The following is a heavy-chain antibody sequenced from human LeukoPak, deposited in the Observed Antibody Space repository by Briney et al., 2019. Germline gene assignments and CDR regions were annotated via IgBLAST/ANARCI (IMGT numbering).Heavy chain of an antibody. V-gene: IGHV1-69*13. D-gene: IGHD2-2*01. CDR1: GGTFSSYA. CDR2: IIPIFGTA. Sequence: ASVKVSCKASGGTFSSYAISWLRQAPGQGLEWMGGIIPIFGTANYAQKFQGRVTITADESTSTAYMELSRLRSEDTAVYYCARGEKSSTCCYCCYYYYYNYMDVWGQGTTVTVSS. J-gene: IGHJ6*03. CDR3: ARGEKSSTCCYCCYYYYYNYMDV.